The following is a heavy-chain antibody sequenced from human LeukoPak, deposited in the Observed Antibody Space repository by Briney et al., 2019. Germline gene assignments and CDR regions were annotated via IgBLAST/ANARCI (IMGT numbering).Heavy chain of an antibody. J-gene: IGHJ4*02. V-gene: IGHV4-59*01. CDR2: IYYSGST. CDR1: GGSISSYY. Sequence: SETLSLTCTVSGGSISSYYWSWIRQPPGKGLEWIGYIYYSGSTHYNPSLKSRVPISVDTSKNQFSLKLSSVTAADTAVYYCARDCRSGYFDYWGQGTLVTVSS. D-gene: IGHD2-15*01. CDR3: ARDCRSGYFDY.